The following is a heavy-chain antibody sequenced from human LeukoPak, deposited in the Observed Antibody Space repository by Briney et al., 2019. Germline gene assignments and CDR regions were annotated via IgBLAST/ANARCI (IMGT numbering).Heavy chain of an antibody. Sequence: PGGSLRLSCAASGFTFSSYEMNWVRRAPGKGLEWVSYISSSSSIIYYADSVKGRFTISRDDAKNSLYLQMNSLRADDTAVYYCARDLSQGATTDTNGYFDYWGQGALVTVSS. CDR2: ISSSSSII. CDR3: ARDLSQGATTDTNGYFDY. V-gene: IGHV3-48*03. J-gene: IGHJ4*02. CDR1: GFTFSSYE. D-gene: IGHD1-1*01.